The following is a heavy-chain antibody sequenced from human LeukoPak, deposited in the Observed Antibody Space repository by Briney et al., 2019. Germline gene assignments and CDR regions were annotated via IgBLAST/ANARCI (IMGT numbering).Heavy chain of an antibody. CDR1: GFTFSSSA. D-gene: IGHD2/OR15-2a*01. CDR3: AKGPLLWN. J-gene: IGHJ4*02. V-gene: IGHV3-23*01. CDR2: ISGSGGST. Sequence: GKSLRLSCAASGFTFSSSAMNWVRQAPGKGLEWVSAISGSGGSTYYADSVKGRFTISRDYSRNTLYLQMNSLRAEDTAVYYCAKGPLLWNWGQGTLVTVSS.